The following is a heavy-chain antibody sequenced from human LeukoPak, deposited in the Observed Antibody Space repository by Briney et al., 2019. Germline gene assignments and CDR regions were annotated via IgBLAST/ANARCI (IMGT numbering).Heavy chain of an antibody. CDR3: AREHYYDSSGLQGY. J-gene: IGHJ4*02. CDR2: ISYDGSNK. V-gene: IGHV3-30-3*01. Sequence: GGSLRLSCAASGFTFSSYAMHWVRQAPGKGLEWVAVISYDGSNKYYADSVKGRFTISRDNSKNTLYLQMNSLRAEDTAVYYCAREHYYDSSGLQGYWGQGTLVTVSS. CDR1: GFTFSSYA. D-gene: IGHD3-22*01.